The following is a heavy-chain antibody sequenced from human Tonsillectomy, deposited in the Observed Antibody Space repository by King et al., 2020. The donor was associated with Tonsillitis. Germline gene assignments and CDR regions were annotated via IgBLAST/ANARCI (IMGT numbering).Heavy chain of an antibody. Sequence: VQLVESGGGLVQPGGSLRLSCAASGFSFSDHLMDWVRQAPGKGLEWVGRARNKATSYSTEYAASVQGRFTISRDDSKKSLYLQMNNLKAEDTAVYYCARTPIQSSHNSGPWGQGTLVTVSS. D-gene: IGHD3-10*01. V-gene: IGHV3-72*01. CDR2: ARNKATSYST. J-gene: IGHJ5*02. CDR3: ARTPIQSSHNSGP. CDR1: GFSFSDHL.